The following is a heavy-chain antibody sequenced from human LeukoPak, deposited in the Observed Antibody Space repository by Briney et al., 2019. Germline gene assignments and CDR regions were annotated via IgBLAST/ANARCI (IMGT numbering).Heavy chain of an antibody. Sequence: GGSLRLSCAAAGFTLSGHWMRWARHAPGKGLEWVANINQGGSDKYYVDSVKGRFTISRDNANNLLYLQMNSLRGEDMVVYYCTRDRTRVQDDCGQGTLVTVSS. CDR1: GFTLSGHW. J-gene: IGHJ4*02. CDR3: TRDRTRVQDD. CDR2: INQGGSDK. V-gene: IGHV3-7*01. D-gene: IGHD3-3*01.